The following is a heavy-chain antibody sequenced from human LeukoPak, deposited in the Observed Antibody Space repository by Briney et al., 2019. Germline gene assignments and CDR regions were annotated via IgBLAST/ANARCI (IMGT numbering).Heavy chain of an antibody. CDR3: ARDNPAGP. CDR2: VYTSGNT. J-gene: IGHJ5*02. V-gene: IGHV4-4*07. CDR1: GGSISGYS. Sequence: SETLSLTCSVSGGSISGYSWSWIPQSAAKGLEWIGRVYTSGNTNYNPSFKSRVTMSIDTSKKQFSLKLYTVTAADTVVYYCARDNPAGPWGQGTLVTVSS. D-gene: IGHD1-14*01.